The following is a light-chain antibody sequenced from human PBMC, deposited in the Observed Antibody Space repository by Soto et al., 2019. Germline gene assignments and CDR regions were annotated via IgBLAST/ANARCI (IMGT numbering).Light chain of an antibody. CDR2: GAF. J-gene: IGKJ1*01. V-gene: IGKV3-15*01. Sequence: EIVLTQSPGTLSLSPGERATLSCRASQSVSSSYLAWYQLKPGQAPRLLIYGAFTRATGIPARFSGSGSGTEFTLTITSLQSEDFAVYYCQQYNDWPTFGQGTKVDIK. CDR1: QSVSSSY. CDR3: QQYNDWPT.